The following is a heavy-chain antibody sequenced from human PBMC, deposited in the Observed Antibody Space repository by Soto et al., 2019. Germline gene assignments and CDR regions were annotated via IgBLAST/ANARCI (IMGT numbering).Heavy chain of an antibody. V-gene: IGHV4-30-2*01. D-gene: IGHD3-16*01. CDR2: IYHSGST. Sequence: QLQLQESGSGLVKPSQTLSLTCAVSGGSISSGGYSWSWIRQPPGKGLEWIGYIYHSGSTYYNPSLKSRVTISVDRSKNQFSLKLSSVTAADTAVYYCARGSYYDYVWGVAHFDYWGQGTLVTVSS. CDR3: ARGSYYDYVWGVAHFDY. J-gene: IGHJ4*02. CDR1: GGSISSGGYS.